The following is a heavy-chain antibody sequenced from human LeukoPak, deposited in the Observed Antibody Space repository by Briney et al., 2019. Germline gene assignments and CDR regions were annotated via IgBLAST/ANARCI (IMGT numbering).Heavy chain of an antibody. D-gene: IGHD6-13*01. CDR3: ARGLSLRQQLLFDY. V-gene: IGHV1-2*02. Sequence: GASVKVSCKASGYTFAGYYMHWVRQAPGQGLEWMGWINPNSGVTNYAQKFQGRVTMTRDTSISTAYMELSRLRSDDTAVYYCARGLSLRQQLLFDYWGQGTLVTVSS. CDR1: GYTFAGYY. CDR2: INPNSGVT. J-gene: IGHJ4*02.